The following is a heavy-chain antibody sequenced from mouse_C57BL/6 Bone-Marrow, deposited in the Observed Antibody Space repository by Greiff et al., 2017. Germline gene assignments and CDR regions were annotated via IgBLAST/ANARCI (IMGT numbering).Heavy chain of an antibody. CDR2: INSDGGST. CDR3: ARLSYDYEYFDV. CDR1: EYEFPSHD. V-gene: IGHV5-2*01. J-gene: IGHJ1*03. D-gene: IGHD2-4*01. Sequence: EVKVVESGGGLVQPGESLKLSCESNEYEFPSHDMSWVRKTPEKRLELVAAINSDGGSTYYPDPMERRFIISRDNTKKTLYLQMSSLRSEDTALYYCARLSYDYEYFDVWGTGTTVTVAS.